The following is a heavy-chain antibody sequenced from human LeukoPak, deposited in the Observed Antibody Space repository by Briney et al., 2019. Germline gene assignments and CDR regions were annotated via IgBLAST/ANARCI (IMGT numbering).Heavy chain of an antibody. CDR2: IKQDGSEK. V-gene: IGHV3-7*05. J-gene: IGHJ4*02. CDR1: GFTLSDYY. Sequence: GGSLRLSCAASGFTLSDYYMNWIRQAPGKGLEWVANIKQDGSEKYYVDSVKGRFTISRDNAKSSLYLQMNSLRVEDTAQYYCATSRTLDHWGQGTLVTVSS. CDR3: ATSRTLDH.